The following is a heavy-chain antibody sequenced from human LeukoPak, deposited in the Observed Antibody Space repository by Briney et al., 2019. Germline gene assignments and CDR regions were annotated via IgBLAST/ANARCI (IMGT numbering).Heavy chain of an antibody. CDR3: ASRPHGDYPYFDY. Sequence: GGSLRLSCAASRFTFSSYAMTWVRQAPGKGLEWVSLIRGDGTTYYADSVKGRFTISRDNSKNTLYLQMNSLRDADTAVYYCASRPHGDYPYFDYWGQGTLVTVSS. CDR1: RFTFSSYA. V-gene: IGHV3-66*01. D-gene: IGHD4-17*01. J-gene: IGHJ4*02. CDR2: IRGDGTT.